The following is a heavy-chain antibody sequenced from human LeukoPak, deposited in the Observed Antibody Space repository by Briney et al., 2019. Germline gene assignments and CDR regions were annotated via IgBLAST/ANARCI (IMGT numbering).Heavy chain of an antibody. CDR2: VGTAGDT. J-gene: IGHJ3*01. D-gene: IGHD3-10*01. Sequence: PVKPLDSPSEVGTAGDTYYADSVKGRFTISRDNTKNSVFLQMNSLREEDTAVYYCVSKVGLNAFDVWGQGTMVTVSS. V-gene: IGHV3/OR16-10*01. CDR3: VSKVGLNAFDV.